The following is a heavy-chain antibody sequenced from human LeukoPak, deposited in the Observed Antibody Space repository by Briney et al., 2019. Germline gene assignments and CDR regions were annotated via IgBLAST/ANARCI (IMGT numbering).Heavy chain of an antibody. J-gene: IGHJ4*02. CDR1: GFTFSRYW. V-gene: IGHV3-74*01. CDR3: ARSDSSAYGNY. D-gene: IGHD3-22*01. CDR2: INSDGSST. Sequence: PGGSLRLSCAASGFTFSRYWMHWVRQAPGKGLVGVSRINSDGSSTNYADSVKGRFTISRDNAKNTLYLQMNSLRAEDTAVYYCARSDSSAYGNYWGQGTLVTVSS.